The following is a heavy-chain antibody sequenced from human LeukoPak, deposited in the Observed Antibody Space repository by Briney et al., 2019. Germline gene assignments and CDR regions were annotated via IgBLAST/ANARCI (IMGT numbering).Heavy chain of an antibody. Sequence: PGGSLRLSCAASGFTFSTYWMSWVRQAPGKGLEWVSYISSSGSTIYYADSVKGRFTISRDNAKNSLYLQMNSLRAEDTAVYYCAREVVVRGQQLVHAEYFQHWGQGTLVTVSS. J-gene: IGHJ1*01. V-gene: IGHV3-11*01. CDR2: ISSSGSTI. D-gene: IGHD6-13*01. CDR3: AREVVVRGQQLVHAEYFQH. CDR1: GFTFSTYW.